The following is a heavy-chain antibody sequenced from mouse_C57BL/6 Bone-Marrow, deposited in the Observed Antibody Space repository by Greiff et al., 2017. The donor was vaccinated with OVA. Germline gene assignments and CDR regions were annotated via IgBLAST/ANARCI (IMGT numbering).Heavy chain of an antibody. D-gene: IGHD1-1*01. CDR1: GYTFTSYW. CDR2: IYPGSGST. V-gene: IGHV1-55*01. J-gene: IGHJ1*03. CDR3: ASPLITTVTYFDV. Sequence: VQLQQPGAELVKPGASVKMSCKASGYTFTSYWITWVKQRPGQGLAWIGDIYPGSGSTNYNEKFKSKATLTVDTSSSTAYMQLSSLTSEDSAVYYCASPLITTVTYFDVWGTGTTVTVSS.